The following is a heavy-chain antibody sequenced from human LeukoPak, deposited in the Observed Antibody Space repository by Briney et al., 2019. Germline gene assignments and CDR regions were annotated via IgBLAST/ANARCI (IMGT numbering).Heavy chain of an antibody. CDR1: GFTFSSYA. J-gene: IGHJ4*02. V-gene: IGHV3-64*01. CDR2: ISSNGGST. Sequence: GGSLRLSCAASGFTFSSYAMHWVRQAPGKGLEYVSAISSNGGSTYYANSVKGRFTISRDNSKNTLYLQMNSLRAEDTAVYYCAKDKEMATRARNFDYWGQGTLVTVSS. D-gene: IGHD5-24*01. CDR3: AKDKEMATRARNFDY.